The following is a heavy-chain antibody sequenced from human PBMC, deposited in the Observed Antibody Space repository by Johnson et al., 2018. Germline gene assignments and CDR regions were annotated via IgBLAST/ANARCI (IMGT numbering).Heavy chain of an antibody. J-gene: IGHJ6*02. CDR3: AKDKDWVTEHYGMDV. Sequence: VQLVQSGGGLVKPGGSLRLSCAGSGITISDHYMAWVRQAPGKGLEWVGRIGNKVYSQTTEYAASVTGRFTISRDDSTDSLYLQMDSLKTEDTAVYYCAKDKDWVTEHYGMDVWGQWTTVIVSS. CDR2: IGNKVYSQTT. D-gene: IGHD1-14*01. CDR1: GITISDHY. V-gene: IGHV3-72*01.